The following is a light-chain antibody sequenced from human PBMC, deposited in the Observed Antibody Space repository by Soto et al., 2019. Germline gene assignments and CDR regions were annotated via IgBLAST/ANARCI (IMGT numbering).Light chain of an antibody. V-gene: IGLV1-40*01. CDR1: NSNIGAGYD. CDR3: QSYDTVLIGWL. Sequence: QSVLTQPPSVSGAPGQRVTIFCTGSNSNIGAGYDVHWYQQLPGTAPKLLIFGSINRPSGVPDRFSGSKSGTSASLAITGLQAEDEAEYYCQSYDTVLIGWLFGGGTKLTVL. CDR2: GSI. J-gene: IGLJ3*02.